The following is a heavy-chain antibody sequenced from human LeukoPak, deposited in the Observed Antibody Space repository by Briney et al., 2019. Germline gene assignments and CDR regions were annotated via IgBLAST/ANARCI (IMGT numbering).Heavy chain of an antibody. CDR3: ARDVCFGGSCYSDYFDY. J-gene: IGHJ4*02. CDR2: MYYGGSS. V-gene: IGHV4-59*01. CDR1: GGSISSYY. Sequence: PLETLSLTCTVSGGSISSYYWSWIRQPPGKGLEWIGYMYYGGSSNYNASLKSRVTISVDMSKNQFSLKLSSVTAADTAVYYCARDVCFGGSCYSDYFDYWGQGILVTVSS. D-gene: IGHD2-15*01.